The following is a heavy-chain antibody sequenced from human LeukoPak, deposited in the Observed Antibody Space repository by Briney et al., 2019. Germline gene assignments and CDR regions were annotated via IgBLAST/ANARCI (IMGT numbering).Heavy chain of an antibody. CDR2: IYSGGST. V-gene: IGHV3-66*01. CDR1: GFTVSSNY. CDR3: AELGITMIGGV. Sequence: GGSLRLSCAASGFTVSSNYMSWVRQASGTGLEWVSVIYSGGSTYYADSVKGRFTISRDNAKNSLYLQMNSLRAEDTAVYYCAELGITMIGGVWGKGTTVTISS. D-gene: IGHD3-10*02. J-gene: IGHJ6*04.